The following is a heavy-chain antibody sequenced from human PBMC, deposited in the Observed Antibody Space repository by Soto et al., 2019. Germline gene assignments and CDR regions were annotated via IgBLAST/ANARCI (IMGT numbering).Heavy chain of an antibody. CDR2: IYYSGST. CDR3: ARVGSGYDYWFGP. D-gene: IGHD5-12*01. J-gene: IGHJ5*02. V-gene: IGHV4-31*03. Sequence: SETLSLTCTVSGGSISRGGYYWSWIRQHPGKGLEWIGYIYYSGSTYYNPSLKSRVTISVDTSKNQFSLKLSSVTAADTAVYYGARVGSGYDYWFGPFGQGTRVTVSS. CDR1: GGSISRGGYY.